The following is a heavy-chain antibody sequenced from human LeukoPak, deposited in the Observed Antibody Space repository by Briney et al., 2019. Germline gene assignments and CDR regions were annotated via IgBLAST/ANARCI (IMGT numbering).Heavy chain of an antibody. V-gene: IGHV4-39*01. CDR1: GGSISSYY. J-gene: IGHJ4*02. Sequence: PSETLSLTCSVSGGSISSYYWGWSRQPPGKGLEWIGSIYYSGSTYYNPSLKSRVTISVDTSKNQFSLKLTSVTAADTAVYYCARLPGPTRHYGAMDYWGQGNLVTVSS. D-gene: IGHD4-17*01. CDR2: IYYSGST. CDR3: ARLPGPTRHYGAMDY.